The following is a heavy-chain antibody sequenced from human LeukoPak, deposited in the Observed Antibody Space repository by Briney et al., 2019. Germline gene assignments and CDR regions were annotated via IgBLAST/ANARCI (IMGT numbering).Heavy chain of an antibody. Sequence: SVKVSCKASGGTFSSYAISWVRQAPGRGLEWMGGIIPIFGTANYAQKFQGRVTITADESTSTAYMELSSLRSEDTAVYYCARVVSAVLRFLEWSAPFDPWGQGTLVTVSS. CDR3: ARVVSAVLRFLEWSAPFDP. CDR1: GGTFSSYA. J-gene: IGHJ5*02. CDR2: IIPIFGTA. V-gene: IGHV1-69*13. D-gene: IGHD3-3*01.